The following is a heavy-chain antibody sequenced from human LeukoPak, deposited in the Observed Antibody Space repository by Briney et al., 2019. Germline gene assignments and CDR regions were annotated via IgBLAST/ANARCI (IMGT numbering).Heavy chain of an antibody. CDR3: AKDHDTGGAAYYFDY. D-gene: IGHD2-15*01. CDR1: GFTFNKYG. Sequence: GRSLRLSCAASGFTFNKYGMHWVRQAPGKGLEWVAVISSDGSDKYYADSVKGRFTISRGNSKNTLYLQMNSLSSDDTAVYYCAKDHDTGGAAYYFDYWGQGTLVTVSS. J-gene: IGHJ4*02. CDR2: ISSDGSDK. V-gene: IGHV3-30*18.